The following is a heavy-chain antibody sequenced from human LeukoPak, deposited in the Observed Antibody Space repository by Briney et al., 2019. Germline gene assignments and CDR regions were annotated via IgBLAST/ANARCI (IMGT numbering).Heavy chain of an antibody. V-gene: IGHV4-59*01. CDR3: ARENPPFWYFDL. Sequence: PSETLSLTCTVSGGSISSYYWSWIRQPPGKGLEWIGYIYYSGSTNYSPSLKSRVTISVDTSKNQFSLKLSSVTAADTAVYYCARENPPFWYFDLWGRGTLVTVSS. J-gene: IGHJ2*01. CDR1: GGSISSYY. CDR2: IYYSGST.